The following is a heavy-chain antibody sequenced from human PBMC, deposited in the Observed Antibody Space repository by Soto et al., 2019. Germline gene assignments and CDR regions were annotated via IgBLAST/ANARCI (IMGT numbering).Heavy chain of an antibody. CDR3: ARDRVVAAANWFDP. CDR2: IIPIFGTA. V-gene: IGHV1-69*13. Sequence: VKVSCKASGGTFSSYAISWVRQAPGQGLEWMGGIIPIFGTANYAQKFQGRVTITADESTSTAYMELSSLRSEDTAVYYCARDRVVAAANWFDPWGQGTLVTVS. J-gene: IGHJ5*02. D-gene: IGHD2-15*01. CDR1: GGTFSSYA.